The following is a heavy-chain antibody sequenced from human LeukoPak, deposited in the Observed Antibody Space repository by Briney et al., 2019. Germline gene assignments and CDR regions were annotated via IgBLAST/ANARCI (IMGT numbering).Heavy chain of an antibody. CDR1: GGSISSYY. Sequence: PSEILSLTCTVSGGSISSYYWSWIRQPPGQELERSGYIYYSGSTNYNPSLKSRVTISVDTSKSQFSLKLSSVTAADTAVYYCARTQQLRYYYYYMDVWGKGTTVTVSS. V-gene: IGHV4-59*01. D-gene: IGHD6-13*01. J-gene: IGHJ6*03. CDR2: IYYSGST. CDR3: ARTQQLRYYYYYMDV.